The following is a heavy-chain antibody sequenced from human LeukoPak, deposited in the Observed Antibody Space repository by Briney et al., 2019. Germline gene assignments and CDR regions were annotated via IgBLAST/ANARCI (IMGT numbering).Heavy chain of an antibody. J-gene: IGHJ6*02. CDR1: GGTFSSYA. Sequence: SVKVSCKASGGTFSSYAIRWVRQAPGHRLEWMGRIIPIPGIANDAQKFQGRVTITADKSTSTAYMELSSLRSEDTAVYYCARERLVYSSSWGRLDYYGMDVWGQGTTVTVSS. CDR3: ARERLVYSSSWGRLDYYGMDV. V-gene: IGHV1-69*04. D-gene: IGHD6-13*01. CDR2: IIPIPGIA.